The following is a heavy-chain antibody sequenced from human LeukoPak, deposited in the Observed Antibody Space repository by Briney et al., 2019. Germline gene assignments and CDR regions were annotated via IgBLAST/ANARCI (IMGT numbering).Heavy chain of an antibody. CDR3: ARTYYSGYDWGMPDY. Sequence: GGSLRLSCAASGFIFSNYAMSWVRQAPGKGLEWVSTISAGGGDTDYADSVKGRFTISRDNSKNTLHLQMNSLRAEDTAVYYCARTYYSGYDWGMPDYWGQGTLVTVSS. D-gene: IGHD5-12*01. J-gene: IGHJ4*02. V-gene: IGHV3-23*01. CDR2: ISAGGGDT. CDR1: GFIFSNYA.